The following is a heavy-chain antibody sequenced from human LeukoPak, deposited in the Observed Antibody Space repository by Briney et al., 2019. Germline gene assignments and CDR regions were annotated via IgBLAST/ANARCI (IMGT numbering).Heavy chain of an antibody. D-gene: IGHD3-10*01. CDR3: ARDIYGSGSYLFDY. Sequence: GRSLRLSCAASGFTFSIYAMHWVRQAPGKGLEWVAVISYGGSNKYYADSVKGRFTISRDNSKNTLYLQMNSLRAEDTAVYYCARDIYGSGSYLFDYWGQGTLVTVSS. J-gene: IGHJ4*02. CDR1: GFTFSIYA. V-gene: IGHV3-30-3*01. CDR2: ISYGGSNK.